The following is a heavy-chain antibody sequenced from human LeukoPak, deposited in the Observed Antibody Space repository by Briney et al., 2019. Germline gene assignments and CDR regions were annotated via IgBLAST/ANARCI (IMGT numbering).Heavy chain of an antibody. CDR1: GYTFTSYD. J-gene: IGHJ6*03. D-gene: IGHD6-13*01. CDR3: ARGPGKSSSWDYYYYYMDV. Sequence: GASVKVSCKASGYTFTSYDINWVRQATGQGLEWMGWMNPNSGNTGYAQKFQGRVTMTRNTSISTAYMELSSLRSGDTAVYYCARGPGKSSSWDYYYYYMDVWGKGTTVTVSS. V-gene: IGHV1-8*01. CDR2: MNPNSGNT.